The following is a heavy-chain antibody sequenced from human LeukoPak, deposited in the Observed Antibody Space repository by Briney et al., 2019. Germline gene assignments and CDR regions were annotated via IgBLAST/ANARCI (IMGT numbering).Heavy chain of an antibody. CDR3: AKDRRFYYYDSSGEATTRDAFDI. D-gene: IGHD3-22*01. J-gene: IGHJ3*02. V-gene: IGHV3-30*04. Sequence: PGRSLRLSCAASGFTFSSYAMHWVRQAPGKGLEWVAVISYDGSNKYYADSVKGRFTISRDNSKNTLYLQMNSLRAEDTAVYYCAKDRRFYYYDSSGEATTRDAFDIWGQGTMVTVSS. CDR1: GFTFSSYA. CDR2: ISYDGSNK.